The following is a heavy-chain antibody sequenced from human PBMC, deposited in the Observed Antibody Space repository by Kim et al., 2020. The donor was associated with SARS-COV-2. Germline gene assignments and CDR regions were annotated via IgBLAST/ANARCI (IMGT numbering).Heavy chain of an antibody. D-gene: IGHD6-13*01. CDR3: ARHRLGSSWYDFDY. CDR2: MYQSGTT. J-gene: IGHJ4*02. V-gene: IGHV4-39*01. Sequence: SETLSLTCTVSGLSISSSNYYWGRIRQSPVKGLEWIGTMYQSGTTYYNPSLKSRVTISVDTSKNQLSLQLTSVTAADTAVYYCARHRLGSSWYDFDYWGQRTLVTVSS. CDR1: GLSISSSNYY.